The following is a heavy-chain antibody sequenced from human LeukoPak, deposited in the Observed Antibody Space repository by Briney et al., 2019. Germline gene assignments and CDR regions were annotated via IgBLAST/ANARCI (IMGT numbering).Heavy chain of an antibody. V-gene: IGHV1-2*02. D-gene: IGHD1-26*01. CDR3: AREFPRTSGFDY. CDR1: GYTFTGYY. Sequence: GASVEVSCKASGYTFTGYYMHWVRQAPGQGLEWMGWIYPNSGGTGYAQNFQGRVTMTWDTSITTAYMELNRLTSDDTAVYYCAREFPRTSGFDYWGQGSLVTVSS. CDR2: IYPNSGGT. J-gene: IGHJ4*02.